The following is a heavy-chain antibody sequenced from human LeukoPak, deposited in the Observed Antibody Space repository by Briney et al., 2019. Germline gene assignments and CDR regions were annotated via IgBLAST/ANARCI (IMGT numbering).Heavy chain of an antibody. J-gene: IGHJ2*01. CDR3: ARHGGGSGSYYDL. Sequence: GESLKISCKDSGYSFINSWISWVRQMPGKGLEWMGRIDPSDSYTNYSPSFQGHVTISADKSISTAYLQWSSLKASDTAMYYCARHGGGSGSYYDLWGRGTLVTVSS. CDR1: GYSFINSW. CDR2: IDPSDSYT. V-gene: IGHV5-10-1*01. D-gene: IGHD1-26*01.